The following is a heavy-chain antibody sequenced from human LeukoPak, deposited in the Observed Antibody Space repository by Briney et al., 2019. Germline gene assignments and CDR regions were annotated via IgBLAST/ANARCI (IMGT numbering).Heavy chain of an antibody. CDR1: GYTFTGYY. Sequence: ASVKVSCKASGYTFTGYYMHWVRQAPGQGLEWMGWINPNSGGTNYAQKFQGRVTMTRDTSISTAYMELSRLRSDDTAVYYCARDERYDILTGVFDYWGQGTLVTVSS. J-gene: IGHJ4*02. CDR2: INPNSGGT. CDR3: ARDERYDILTGVFDY. V-gene: IGHV1-2*02. D-gene: IGHD3-9*01.